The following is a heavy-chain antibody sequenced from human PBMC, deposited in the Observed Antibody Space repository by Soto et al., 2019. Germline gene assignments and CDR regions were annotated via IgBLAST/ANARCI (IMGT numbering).Heavy chain of an antibody. CDR1: GGSISSYY. J-gene: IGHJ4*02. D-gene: IGHD6-19*01. CDR2: IYYSGST. Sequence: SETLSLTCTVSGGSISSYYWSWIRQPPGKGLEWIGYIYYSGSTNYNPSLKSRVTISVDTSKNQFSLKLSSVTAADTAVYYCARGRESSGWYSGFYYFDYWGQGTLVTVSS. CDR3: ARGRESSGWYSGFYYFDY. V-gene: IGHV4-59*01.